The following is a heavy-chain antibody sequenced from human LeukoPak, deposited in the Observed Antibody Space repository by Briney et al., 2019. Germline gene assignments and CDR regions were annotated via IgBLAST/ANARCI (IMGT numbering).Heavy chain of an antibody. CDR3: ARGSFSVFARSSTWLGVAFDI. V-gene: IGHV3-21*01. CDR1: GFTFSSYS. D-gene: IGHD6-13*01. Sequence: PGGSLRLSCAASGFTFSSYSVNWVRQAPGKGLEWVSSISTNSNYKYYADSVKGRFTISRDNAKNSLYLQMSSLRDEDTAVYYCARGSFSVFARSSTWLGVAFDIWGQGTMVTVSS. J-gene: IGHJ3*02. CDR2: ISTNSNYK.